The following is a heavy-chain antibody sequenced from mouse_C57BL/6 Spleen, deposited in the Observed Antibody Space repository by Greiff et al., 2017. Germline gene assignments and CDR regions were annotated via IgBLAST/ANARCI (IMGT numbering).Heavy chain of an antibody. CDR3: ARRGHYYGSSPYYFDY. D-gene: IGHD1-1*01. J-gene: IGHJ2*01. CDR2: IHPNSGST. Sequence: VQLQQPGAELVKPGASVKLSCKASGYTFTSYWMHWVKQRPGQGLEWIGMIHPNSGSTNYNEKFKSKATLTVDKSSSTAYMQLSSLTSEDSAVYYCARRGHYYGSSPYYFDYWGQGTTLTVSS. V-gene: IGHV1-64*01. CDR1: GYTFTSYW.